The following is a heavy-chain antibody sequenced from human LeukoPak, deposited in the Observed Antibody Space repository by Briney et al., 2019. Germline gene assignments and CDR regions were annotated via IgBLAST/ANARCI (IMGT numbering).Heavy chain of an antibody. CDR1: AYSINSNYY. J-gene: IGHJ4*02. CDR3: SRASSTSFYDF. V-gene: IGHV4-38-2*02. D-gene: IGHD2/OR15-2a*01. Sequence: PSETLSLTCTVSAYSINSNYYWGWIRQPPGKGLEWIATIYHTGGTYYNPSLKSRVTMSIDTSKNQFSLKLSSVTAADTALYYCSRASSTSFYDFWGQGTLVTVPS. CDR2: IYHTGGT.